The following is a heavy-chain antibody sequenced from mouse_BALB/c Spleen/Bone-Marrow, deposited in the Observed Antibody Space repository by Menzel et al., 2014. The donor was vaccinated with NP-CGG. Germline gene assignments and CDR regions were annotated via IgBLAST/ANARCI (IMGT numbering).Heavy chain of an antibody. CDR3: ARYDYDVGYFDY. CDR1: GYSITSDYA. J-gene: IGHJ2*01. CDR2: ISYGGST. Sequence: EVQLQESGPGLVKPSQSLSLICTVTGYSITSDYAWNWIRQFPGNKLEWMGYISYGGSTSYNPSLKSRISITRDTSKNQFFLQLNSVTTEDTATYYCARYDYDVGYFDYWGQGTTLTVSS. D-gene: IGHD2-4*01. V-gene: IGHV3-2*02.